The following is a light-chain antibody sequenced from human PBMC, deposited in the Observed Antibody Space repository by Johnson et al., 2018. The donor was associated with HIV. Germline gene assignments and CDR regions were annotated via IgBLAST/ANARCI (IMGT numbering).Light chain of an antibody. CDR1: SSNIGRNY. Sequence: QSVLTQPPSVSAAPGQMVTISCSGSSSNIGRNYVSWYQQLPGTAPKLLIYQNTWRPSGIPDRFSGSKSGTSATLGITGLQTGDEADYYCGTWNSTLSGGPYVFGTGTKVTVL. CDR2: QNT. V-gene: IGLV1-51*02. J-gene: IGLJ1*01. CDR3: GTWNSTLSGGPYV.